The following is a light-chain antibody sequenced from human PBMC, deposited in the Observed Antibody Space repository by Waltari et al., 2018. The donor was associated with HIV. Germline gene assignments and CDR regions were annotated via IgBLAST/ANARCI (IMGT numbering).Light chain of an antibody. CDR1: SPNIGSTT. CDR2: SNN. J-gene: IGLJ3*02. V-gene: IGLV1-44*01. CDR3: TAWDDGLSDPV. Sequence: QSVLTQPPSASGTPGQRVPISCSGSSPNIGSTTVTSYQQLPGTAPKLLIYSNNQRPSGVPDRFSGSKSGTSASLAISGLQSEDEADYYCTAWDDGLSDPVFGGGTKLTVL.